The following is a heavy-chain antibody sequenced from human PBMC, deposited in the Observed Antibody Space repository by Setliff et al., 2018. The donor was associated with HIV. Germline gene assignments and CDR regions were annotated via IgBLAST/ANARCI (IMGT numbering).Heavy chain of an antibody. CDR1: GYTFTGYY. CDR2: INPNSGGT. D-gene: IGHD6-13*01. V-gene: IGHV1-2*06. Sequence: GASVKVSCKASGYTFTGYYMHWVRQAPGQGLEWTGRINPNSGGTNYAQKFQGRVTMTRDTSISTAYMELSRLRSDDTAVYYCARSAAGTDYWYFDLWGRGTLVTVSS. J-gene: IGHJ2*01. CDR3: ARSAAGTDYWYFDL.